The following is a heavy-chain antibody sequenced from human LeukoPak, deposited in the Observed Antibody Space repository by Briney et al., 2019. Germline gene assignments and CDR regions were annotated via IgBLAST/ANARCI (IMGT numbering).Heavy chain of an antibody. J-gene: IGHJ4*02. V-gene: IGHV1-18*04. D-gene: IGHD4-23*01. CDR1: GYTFTGYY. CDR2: ISTYNGHT. CDR3: ARGIYGGNSPLVDY. Sequence: ASVKVSCKASGYTFTGYYMHWVRQAPGQGLEWMGWISTYNGHTNYAQKLQGRVTMTKDTSTTTAYMELRSLRSDDTAVYYCARGIYGGNSPLVDYWGQGTLVTVSS.